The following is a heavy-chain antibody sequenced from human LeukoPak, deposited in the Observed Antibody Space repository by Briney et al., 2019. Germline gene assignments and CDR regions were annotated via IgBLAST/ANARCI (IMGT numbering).Heavy chain of an antibody. V-gene: IGHV3-49*03. D-gene: IGHD4-23*01. CDR2: IRSKDHGGTT. Sequence: GGSLRLSCTASGFTFGDYALSWFRQAPGKGLEWLSFIRSKDHGGTTEYAASVKGRFTISRDDSNSIAYLQMNSLIIEDTAVYFCTSDPQYYHGNPHDFWGQGTRFTVSS. CDR1: GFTFGDYA. CDR3: TSDPQYYHGNPHDF. J-gene: IGHJ4*02.